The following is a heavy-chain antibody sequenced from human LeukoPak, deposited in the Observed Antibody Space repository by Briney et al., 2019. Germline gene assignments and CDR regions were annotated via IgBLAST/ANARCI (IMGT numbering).Heavy chain of an antibody. V-gene: IGHV1-18*01. CDR3: ARATEVSYRSNRFDP. J-gene: IGHJ5*02. CDR2: ISAYNGNT. CDR1: GYTFTSYG. D-gene: IGHD1-26*01. Sequence: ASVNVSCKASGYTFTSYGISWVRQAPGQGLEWMGWISAYNGNTNYAQKLQGRVTMTTDTSTSTAYMELRSLRSDDTAVYYCARATEVSYRSNRFDPWGQGTLVTVSS.